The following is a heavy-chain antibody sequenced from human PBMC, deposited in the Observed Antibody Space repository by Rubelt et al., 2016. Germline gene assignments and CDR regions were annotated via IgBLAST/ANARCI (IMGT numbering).Heavy chain of an antibody. CDR3: ARDEDV. CDR2: INAGYGET. J-gene: IGHJ6*02. Sequence: QAQLVQSGAEVKKPGASVKVSCKASGYNFKIYGMHWVRQAPGQGLEWMGWINAGYGETKYSQKLEGRLTITTDKSATPIDMELGSLTSEDTAVYFCARDEDVWGQGTTVTVSS. CDR1: GYNFKIYG. V-gene: IGHV1-3*01.